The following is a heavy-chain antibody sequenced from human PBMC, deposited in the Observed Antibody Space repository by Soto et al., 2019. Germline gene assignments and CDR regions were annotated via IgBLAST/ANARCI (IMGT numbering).Heavy chain of an antibody. CDR1: GFTFTNAW. D-gene: IGHD2-2*01. V-gene: IGHV3-15*07. CDR3: TTDPPRYCSCTSCHVGY. Sequence: EVQLVESGGGLVKPGGSLRLSCTASGFTFTNAWMNWVRQTPGKGLEWVGRVKSKSDGGTMEYAAPVKGRFSISRDDSKNMVYLQMNGLKTEDTAVYYCTTDPPRYCSCTSCHVGYWGQGTLVSVSS. CDR2: VKSKSDGGTM. J-gene: IGHJ4*02.